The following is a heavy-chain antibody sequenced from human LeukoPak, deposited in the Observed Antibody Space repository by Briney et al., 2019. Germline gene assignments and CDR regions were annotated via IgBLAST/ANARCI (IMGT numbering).Heavy chain of an antibody. D-gene: IGHD3-3*01. V-gene: IGHV3-21*01. Sequence: KAGGSLRLSCAASGFTFSSYGMHWVRQAPGKGLEWVSSISSSSSYIYYADSVKGRFTISRDNARNSLYLQMNSLRAEDTAVYYCARHHDIMIFGVVSRRADYGMDVWGQGTTVTVSS. CDR2: ISSSSSYI. CDR1: GFTFSSYG. J-gene: IGHJ6*02. CDR3: ARHHDIMIFGVVSRRADYGMDV.